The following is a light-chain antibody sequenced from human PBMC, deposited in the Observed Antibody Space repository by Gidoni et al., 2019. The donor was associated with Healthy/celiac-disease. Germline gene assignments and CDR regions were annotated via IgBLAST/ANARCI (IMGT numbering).Light chain of an antibody. CDR3: LLSYSGARV. CDR2: DTS. CDR1: TGAVTSGHY. Sequence: QAVVTQEPSLTVSPGGTVTLTCGSSTGAVTSGHYPYWFQQKPGQAPRPLIYDTSNKHSWTPARFSGSLLGGNPALTLSGAQPEDEAEYYCLLSYSGARVFGGGTKLTVL. J-gene: IGLJ3*02. V-gene: IGLV7-46*01.